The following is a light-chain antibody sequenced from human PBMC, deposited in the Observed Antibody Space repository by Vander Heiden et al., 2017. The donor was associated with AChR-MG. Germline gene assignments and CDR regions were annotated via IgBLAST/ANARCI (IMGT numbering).Light chain of an antibody. CDR3: PRFGCSQGYI. CDR1: QYDSYKS. CDR2: GAS. Sequence: EIVLTPSLATFSLSPGERATLSCRASQYDSYKSVSWYQRKTAQAPGLLIYGASSRATGIPDRFSRTVSGTEFTLTVTRTEPEDFAVYYCPRFGCSQGYIYGQGTKLEL. J-gene: IGKJ2*01. V-gene: IGKV3-20*01.